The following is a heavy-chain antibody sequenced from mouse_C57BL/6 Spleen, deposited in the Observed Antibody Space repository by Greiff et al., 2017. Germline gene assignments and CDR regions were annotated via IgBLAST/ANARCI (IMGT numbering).Heavy chain of an antibody. Sequence: QVQLQQPGAELVKPGASVKLSCKASGYTFTSYWMHWVKQRPGQGLEWIGMIHPNSGSTNYNEKFKSKATLTVDKSSSTAYMQLSSLTSEDSAVYYCARRHSGTTVAYYFDYWGQGTTLTVSS. D-gene: IGHD1-1*01. CDR2: IHPNSGST. J-gene: IGHJ2*01. CDR3: ARRHSGTTVAYYFDY. CDR1: GYTFTSYW. V-gene: IGHV1-64*01.